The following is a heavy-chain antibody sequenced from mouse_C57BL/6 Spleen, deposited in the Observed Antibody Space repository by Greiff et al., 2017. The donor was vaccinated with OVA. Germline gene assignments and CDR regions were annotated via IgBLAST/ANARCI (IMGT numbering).Heavy chain of an antibody. Sequence: DVMLVESEGGLVQPGSSMKLSCTASGFTFSDYYMAWVRQVPEKGLEWVANINYDGSSTYYLDSLKSRFIISRDNAKNILYLQMSSLKSEDTATYYCARGIYYDYDEDYFDYWGQGTTLTVSS. CDR1: GFTFSDYY. CDR2: INYDGSST. J-gene: IGHJ2*01. CDR3: ARGIYYDYDEDYFDY. V-gene: IGHV5-16*01. D-gene: IGHD2-4*01.